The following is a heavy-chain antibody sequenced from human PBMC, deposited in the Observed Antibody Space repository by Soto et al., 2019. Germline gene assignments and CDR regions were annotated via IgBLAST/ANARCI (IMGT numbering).Heavy chain of an antibody. CDR1: GGSFSGYY. Sequence: QVQLQQWGAGLLKPSETLSLTCAVYGGSFSGYYWSWIRQPPGKGLEWIGEINHSGSTNYNPSLKSRVTISVDTSKNQFSLKLSSVTAADTAVYYGARGGWVVVVPAATAQFDYWGQGTLVTVSS. J-gene: IGHJ4*02. CDR2: INHSGST. CDR3: ARGGWVVVVPAATAQFDY. D-gene: IGHD2-2*01. V-gene: IGHV4-34*01.